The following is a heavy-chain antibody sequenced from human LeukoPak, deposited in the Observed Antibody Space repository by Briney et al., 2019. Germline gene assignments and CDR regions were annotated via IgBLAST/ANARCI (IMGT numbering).Heavy chain of an antibody. CDR3: ARVILPAAIDC. V-gene: IGHV3-11*05. D-gene: IGHD2-2*01. Sequence: GGSLRLSCAASGFTLSDYHMSWISQAPGKGLEWVSHISSSSSYTKDGDSVKGRFAISRDNAKNSLYLQMNSLRAEDTAVYYCARVILPAAIDCWGQGTLVIVSS. CDR2: ISSSSSYT. J-gene: IGHJ4*02. CDR1: GFTLSDYH.